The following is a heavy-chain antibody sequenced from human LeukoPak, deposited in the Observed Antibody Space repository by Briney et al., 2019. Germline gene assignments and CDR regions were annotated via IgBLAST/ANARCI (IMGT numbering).Heavy chain of an antibody. CDR3: AKGAAADFYYYYYGRDV. J-gene: IGHJ6*04. Sequence: PGGSLRLSCAASGFTFSSYGMHWVRQAPGKGLEWVAVISYDGSNKYYADSVKGRFTISRDNSKNTLYLQMNSLRAEDTAVYYCAKGAAADFYYYYYGRDVWGKGTTVTVPS. CDR2: ISYDGSNK. V-gene: IGHV3-30*18. CDR1: GFTFSSYG. D-gene: IGHD6-13*01.